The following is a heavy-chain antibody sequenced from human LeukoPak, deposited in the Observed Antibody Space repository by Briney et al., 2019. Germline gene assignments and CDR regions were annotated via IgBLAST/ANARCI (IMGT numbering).Heavy chain of an antibody. Sequence: GASVKVSCKVSGYTLTELSMHWVRQAPGKGLEWMGGFDPEDGETIYAQKFQGRVTMTEDTSTDTAYMELSSLRSEDTAVYYCATDYCSSTSCSPWGQGTLVTVSS. V-gene: IGHV1-24*01. CDR1: GYTLTELS. J-gene: IGHJ4*02. CDR2: FDPEDGET. CDR3: ATDYCSSTSCSP. D-gene: IGHD2-2*01.